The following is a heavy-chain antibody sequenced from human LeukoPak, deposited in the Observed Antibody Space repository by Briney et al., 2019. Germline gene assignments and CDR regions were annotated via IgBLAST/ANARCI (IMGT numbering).Heavy chain of an antibody. CDR1: GGSISSGDYY. Sequence: SETLSLTCTVSGGSISSGDYYWSWIRQHPGKGLEWIAYIFYSGTSYYNPSLKSRVMISVDTSKYQFSLKLSSVTAADTAIYYCARTCSGGSCYLAFDIWGQGTMVTVSS. D-gene: IGHD2-15*01. CDR2: IFYSGTS. J-gene: IGHJ3*02. CDR3: ARTCSGGSCYLAFDI. V-gene: IGHV4-31*03.